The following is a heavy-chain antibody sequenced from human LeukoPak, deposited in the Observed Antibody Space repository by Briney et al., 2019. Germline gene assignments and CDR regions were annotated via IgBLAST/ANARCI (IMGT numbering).Heavy chain of an antibody. Sequence: SETLSLTCAVYGGSFSESYWSWIRQPPGKGLEWIAELNHSGGTNYNPSLSSRVTISVDTSKKQFSLKLSSVTAEDTAVYYCARDNSSGWYEGHFDYWGQGTLVTVSS. CDR3: ARDNSSGWYEGHFDY. CDR1: GGSFSESY. CDR2: LNHSGGT. V-gene: IGHV4-34*01. J-gene: IGHJ4*02. D-gene: IGHD6-19*01.